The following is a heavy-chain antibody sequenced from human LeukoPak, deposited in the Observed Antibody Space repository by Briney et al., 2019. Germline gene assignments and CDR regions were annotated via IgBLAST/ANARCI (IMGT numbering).Heavy chain of an antibody. V-gene: IGHV4-39*01. Sequence: KPSETLSLTCTVSGGSISSGTYYWGWIRQPPGRGREWNGSIYNSGSTYYNPSRKSRVTITVDTSKNQFSMKLSSVTAADTAVYYCASYAFWSGYTYDHWGQGTLVTVSS. CDR1: GGSISSGTYY. CDR2: IYNSGST. CDR3: ASYAFWSGYTYDH. J-gene: IGHJ4*02. D-gene: IGHD3-3*01.